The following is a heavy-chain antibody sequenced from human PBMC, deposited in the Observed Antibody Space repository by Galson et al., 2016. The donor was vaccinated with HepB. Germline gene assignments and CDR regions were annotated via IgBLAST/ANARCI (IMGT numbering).Heavy chain of an antibody. Sequence: SVKVSCKASGYTFNTYNMHWVRQAPGQGLEWMGIIKPSGGNTIYAQKFQDRITMTRDTSTSTVYMELISLRSEDTAGYYCARELDHSFYFDYWGQGTLLTVSS. CDR1: GYTFNTYN. J-gene: IGHJ4*02. V-gene: IGHV1-46*02. CDR3: ARELDHSFYFDY. D-gene: IGHD1-14*01. CDR2: IKPSGGNT.